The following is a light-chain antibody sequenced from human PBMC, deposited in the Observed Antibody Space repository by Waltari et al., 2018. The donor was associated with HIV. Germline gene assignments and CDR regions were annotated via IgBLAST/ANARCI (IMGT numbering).Light chain of an antibody. Sequence: QSVVTQPPSASGTPGQRVTIPCFGSDSTVRGNTDNWYQQYPGLAPKLLIYRNNQRPSGVPDRFSGSKSGTSASLAISGLQSEDEADYYCAAWDDSLNGWVFGGGTRVTVL. V-gene: IGLV1-44*01. CDR2: RNN. J-gene: IGLJ3*02. CDR1: DSTVRGNT. CDR3: AAWDDSLNGWV.